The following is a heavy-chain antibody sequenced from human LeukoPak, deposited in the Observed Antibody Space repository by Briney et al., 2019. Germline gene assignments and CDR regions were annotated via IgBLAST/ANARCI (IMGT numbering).Heavy chain of an antibody. J-gene: IGHJ3*02. CDR2: ISGSGDST. CDR3: AKDKMYSDFWSGHDAFDI. D-gene: IGHD3-3*01. CDR1: GFTFSSYS. Sequence: GGSLRLSCAASGFTFSSYSMNWVRQAPGKGLEWVSSISGSGDSTYYADSVKGRFTISRDNSKTTLYLQMNSLRAEDTAVYYCAKDKMYSDFWSGHDAFDIWGQGTMVTVSS. V-gene: IGHV3-23*01.